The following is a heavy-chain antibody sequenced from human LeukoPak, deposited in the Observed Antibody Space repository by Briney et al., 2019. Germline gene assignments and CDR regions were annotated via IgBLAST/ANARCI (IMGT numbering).Heavy chain of an antibody. D-gene: IGHD3-10*01. CDR2: FDVSGGSGGST. CDR1: GFTFSSYA. CDR3: AKDRSGSRD. Sequence: GGSLRLSCAASGFTFSSYAMTWIRQAPGKGLEWVSTFDVSGGSGGSTFYADSVNGRLTISRDNSKNTLYLQMNSLRVEDTAVYYCAKDRSGSRDWGQGTLVTVSS. J-gene: IGHJ1*01. V-gene: IGHV3-23*01.